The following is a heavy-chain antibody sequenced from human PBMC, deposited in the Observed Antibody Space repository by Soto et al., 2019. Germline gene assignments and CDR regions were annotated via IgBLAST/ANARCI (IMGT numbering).Heavy chain of an antibody. D-gene: IGHD2-15*01. CDR1: VEPMTGGYY. CDR2: IYYGGTT. CDR3: ARGWYYFDV. Sequence: SSETLSLTCDVSVEPMTGGYYWGWIRQSPGKGLEWIGSIYYGGTTYYNPSLRSRLAISIDTSKNQFSLRLSSVTAADTALYYCARGWYYFDVWGKGSLVTVSS. V-gene: IGHV4-38-2*01. J-gene: IGHJ4*02.